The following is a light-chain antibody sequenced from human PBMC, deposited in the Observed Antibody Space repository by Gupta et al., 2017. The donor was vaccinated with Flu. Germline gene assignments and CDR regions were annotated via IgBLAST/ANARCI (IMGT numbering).Light chain of an antibody. CDR2: DVT. Sequence: QSALTPPRSVSGSPGQSVTISCTGTRSDVGASNHVSWYQHYPGKAPKLIIYDVTKRPSGVPDRFSASKFANTASLSISGIQAEDEADYYCCSYIGNYILVFGGGTKLTVL. J-gene: IGLJ3*02. CDR1: RSDVGASNH. CDR3: CSYIGNYILV. V-gene: IGLV2-11*01.